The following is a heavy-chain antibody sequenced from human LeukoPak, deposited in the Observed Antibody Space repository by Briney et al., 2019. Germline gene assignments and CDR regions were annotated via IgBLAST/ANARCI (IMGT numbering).Heavy chain of an antibody. D-gene: IGHD1-26*01. CDR2: INPNSGGT. Sequence: PGASVKVSCKTSGYTFSDYYMHWVRQAPGQGLEWMGWINPNSGGTNYAQDFQDRVTMTRDTSINTAHMELTRLRSDDTAVYYCARNQGNSGTYYAYWGQGTLVTVSS. CDR3: ARNQGNSGTYYAY. J-gene: IGHJ4*02. CDR1: GYTFSDYY. V-gene: IGHV1-2*02.